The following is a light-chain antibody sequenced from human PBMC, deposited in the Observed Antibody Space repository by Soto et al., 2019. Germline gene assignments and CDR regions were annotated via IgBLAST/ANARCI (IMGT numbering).Light chain of an antibody. J-gene: IGKJ4*01. Sequence: EIVLTQSPGTLSLSPGERATLSCRASQSVSSSYLAWYQQKPGQAPRLLMFGASSRATGIPDRFSGSGSGTDFTLTISRLEPEDFSVYYWQQYASAPLAFGGGTRVDVK. CDR1: QSVSSSY. CDR2: GAS. V-gene: IGKV3-20*01. CDR3: QQYASAPLA.